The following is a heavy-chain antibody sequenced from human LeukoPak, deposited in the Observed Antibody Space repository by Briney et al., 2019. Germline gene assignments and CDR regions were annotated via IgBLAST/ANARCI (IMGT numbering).Heavy chain of an antibody. V-gene: IGHV4-39*07. CDR3: ARGGPTYYYDSSGYPLDY. CDR1: GGSISSSSYY. CDR2: LYYSGST. J-gene: IGHJ4*02. Sequence: SETLSLTCTVSGGSISSSSYYWGWIRQPPGKGLEWIGSLYYSGSTYYNPSLKSRATMSVDTSKNQFSLKMNSATAADTAVYFCARGGPTYYYDSSGYPLDYWGQGTLVTVSS. D-gene: IGHD3-22*01.